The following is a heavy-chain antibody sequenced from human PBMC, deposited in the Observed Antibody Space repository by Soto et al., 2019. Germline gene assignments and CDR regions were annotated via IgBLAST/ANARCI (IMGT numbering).Heavy chain of an antibody. CDR1: GYTFTGYY. CDR2: INPNSGGT. V-gene: IGHV1-2*04. CDR3: ARDRAPYGDLNWSDP. J-gene: IGHJ5*02. D-gene: IGHD4-17*01. Sequence: ASVKVSCKASGYTFTGYYMHWVRQAPGQGLEWMGWINPNSGGTNYAQKFQGWVTMTRDTSISTAYMELSRLRSDDTAVYYCARDRAPYGDLNWSDPWGQGTLVTVSS.